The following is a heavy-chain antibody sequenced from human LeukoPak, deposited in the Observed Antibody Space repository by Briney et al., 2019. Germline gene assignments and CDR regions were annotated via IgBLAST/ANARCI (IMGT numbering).Heavy chain of an antibody. J-gene: IGHJ6*03. Sequence: AGGSLRLSCAASGFTFSNYNMNWVRQAPGKGLEWVSSISSSSSTIYYADSVKGRFTISRDNAKNSLYLQMNSLRAEDTAVYYCARDRRVPVPYYYYMDVWGKGTTVTVSS. V-gene: IGHV3-48*01. CDR2: ISSSSSTI. D-gene: IGHD2-2*01. CDR3: ARDRRVPVPYYYYMDV. CDR1: GFTFSNYN.